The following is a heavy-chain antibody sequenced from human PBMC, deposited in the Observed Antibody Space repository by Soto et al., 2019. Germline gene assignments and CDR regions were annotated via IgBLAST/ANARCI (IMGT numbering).Heavy chain of an antibody. CDR3: AKEFTDYDFWSGYYTGLFVDY. D-gene: IGHD3-3*01. V-gene: IGHV3-23*01. CDR1: GFTFSSYA. J-gene: IGHJ4*02. Sequence: PVGSLRLSCAASGFTFSSYAMSWVRQAPGKGLEWVSAISGSGGSTYYADSVKGRFTISRDNSKNTLYLQMNSLRAEDTAVYYCAKEFTDYDFWSGYYTGLFVDYWGQGTLVTVSS. CDR2: ISGSGGST.